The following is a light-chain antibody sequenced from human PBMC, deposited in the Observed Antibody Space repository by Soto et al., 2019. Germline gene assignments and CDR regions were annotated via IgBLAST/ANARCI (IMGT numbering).Light chain of an antibody. CDR2: EVT. CDR1: SSDVGGYNY. Sequence: QSALTQPASVSXSPGQSITISCTGTSSDVGGYNYVSWYQQHPGKAPKLMIYEVTNRPSGVSNRFSGSKSGNTASLTISGLQAEDEADYYCSSYTVSTSYVFGTGTKLTVL. CDR3: SSYTVSTSYV. J-gene: IGLJ1*01. V-gene: IGLV2-14*01.